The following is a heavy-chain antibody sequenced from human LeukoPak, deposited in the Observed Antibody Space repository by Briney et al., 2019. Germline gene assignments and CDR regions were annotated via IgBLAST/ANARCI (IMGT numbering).Heavy chain of an antibody. J-gene: IGHJ4*02. Sequence: GASVKVSCKPSGYTFTSHGISWVRQAPGQGLEWVGWIAAYQGKIAYAQRFQGRVTMTTDTTTNTAYMELRSLRSDDTAIYFCARVTYYYGSGRQDEFDYWGQGTLVTVSS. CDR1: GYTFTSHG. CDR2: IAAYQGKI. V-gene: IGHV1-18*01. CDR3: ARVTYYYGSGRQDEFDY. D-gene: IGHD3-10*01.